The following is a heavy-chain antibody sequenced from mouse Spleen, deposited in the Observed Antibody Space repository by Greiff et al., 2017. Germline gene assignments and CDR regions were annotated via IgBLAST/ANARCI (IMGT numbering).Heavy chain of an antibody. V-gene: IGHV1S81*02. D-gene: IGHD1-1*01. Sequence: QVQLQQPGAELVKPGASVKLSCKASGYTFTSYWMHWVKQRPGQGLEWIGEINPSNGRTNYNEKFKGKATLTVDKSSSTAYMQLSSLTSEDSAVYYCARSDTTMVALYAMDYWGQGTSVTVSS. CDR1: GYTFTSYW. CDR3: ARSDTTMVALYAMDY. CDR2: INPSNGRT. J-gene: IGHJ4*01.